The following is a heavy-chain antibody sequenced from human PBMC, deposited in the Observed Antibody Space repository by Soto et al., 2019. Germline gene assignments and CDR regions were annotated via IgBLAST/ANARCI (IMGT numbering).Heavy chain of an antibody. Sequence: HPGGSLRLPCAASGFTFSSDAMSWVRQAPGKGLEWVSASSGSGGSTYYADSVKGRFTISRDNSKNTLYLQMNSLRAEDTAVYYCAKDQVRFDPWGQGTLVTVSS. D-gene: IGHD4-4*01. CDR3: AKDQVRFDP. V-gene: IGHV3-23*01. CDR1: GFTFSSDA. J-gene: IGHJ5*02. CDR2: SSGSGGST.